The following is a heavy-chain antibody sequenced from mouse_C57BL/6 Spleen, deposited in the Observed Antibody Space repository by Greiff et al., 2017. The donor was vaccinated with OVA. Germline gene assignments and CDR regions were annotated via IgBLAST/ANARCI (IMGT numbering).Heavy chain of an antibody. CDR1: GYTFTSYW. CDR2: IDPSDSYT. CDR3: ARYYGPYYAMDY. V-gene: IGHV1-59*01. J-gene: IGHJ4*01. Sequence: QVQLQQPGAELVRPGTSVKLSCKASGYTFTSYWMHWVKQRPGQGLEWIGVIDPSDSYTNYNQKFKGKATLTVDTSSSTAYIQLSSLTSEDSAVYYCARYYGPYYAMDYWGQGTSVTVSS. D-gene: IGHD1-1*02.